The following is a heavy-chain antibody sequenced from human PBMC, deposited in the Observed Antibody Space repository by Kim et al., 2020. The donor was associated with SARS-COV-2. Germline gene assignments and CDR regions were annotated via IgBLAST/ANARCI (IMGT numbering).Heavy chain of an antibody. V-gene: IGHV3-53*01. Sequence: YAYSVKGRFTISGDNSKDTRYLQMNSRRAEDTAVYYCARDPTLGSDAFDSWGQGTMVTVSS. J-gene: IGHJ3*02. D-gene: IGHD2-15*01. CDR3: ARDPTLGSDAFDS.